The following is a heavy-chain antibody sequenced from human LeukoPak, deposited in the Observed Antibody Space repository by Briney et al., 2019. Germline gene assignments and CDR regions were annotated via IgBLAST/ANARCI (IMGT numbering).Heavy chain of an antibody. CDR3: AKDNPLDY. D-gene: IGHD1-14*01. J-gene: IGHJ4*02. CDR2: IRYDGNNK. CDR1: GFTFSNYG. Sequence: GGSLRLSCGVSGFTFSNYGMLWVRQAPGKGLEWVAFIRYDGNNKLYADSVKGRFTISRDNSKNTAYLHINSLRTEDTALYYCAKDNPLDYWGQGTLVIVSS. V-gene: IGHV3-30*02.